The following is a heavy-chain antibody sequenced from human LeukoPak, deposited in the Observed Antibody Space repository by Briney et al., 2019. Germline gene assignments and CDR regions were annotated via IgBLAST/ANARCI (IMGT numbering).Heavy chain of an antibody. J-gene: IGHJ4*02. CDR2: IKEDGSEK. CDR3: ARGDSASKIDY. CDR1: GFPLSHCW. V-gene: IGHV3-7*01. D-gene: IGHD1-26*01. Sequence: GGSLRLSCAASGFPLSHCWMSWVRQTPAKGLEWVANIKEDGSEKYSADSVKGRFTISRDNAKNALYLQMNSLRVEDTAVFFCARGDSASKIDYWGQGTLVTVSS.